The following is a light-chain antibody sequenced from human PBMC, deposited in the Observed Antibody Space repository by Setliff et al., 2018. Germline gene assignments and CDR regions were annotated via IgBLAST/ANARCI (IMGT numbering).Light chain of an antibody. CDR1: SSDVGDYKY. CDR2: AVS. J-gene: IGLJ1*01. V-gene: IGLV2-14*01. CDR3: SSYTSLSTRV. Sequence: QSALTQPASVSGSPGQSITISCTGTSSDVGDYKYVSWYQQLPGKAPKLIIFAVSNRPSGIPNRFSGSKSGNTASLSISGLQAEDEADYYCSSYTSLSTRVFGTGTKVTVL.